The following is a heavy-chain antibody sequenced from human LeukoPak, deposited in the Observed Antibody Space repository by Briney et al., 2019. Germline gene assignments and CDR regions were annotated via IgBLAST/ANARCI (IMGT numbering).Heavy chain of an antibody. J-gene: IGHJ4*02. CDR1: GVTFRSYS. CDR3: ARDFLGESGAGGC. CDR2: ISPSGSST. V-gene: IGHV3-21*01. Sequence: GGSLRLSCVASGVTFRSYSMNWVRQAPGKGLEWVSSISPSGSSTWHAESVKGRFTISRDNARNSLFLQMNSLRAEDTAVYYCARDFLGESGAGGCWGQGTLVTVSS. D-gene: IGHD3-10*01.